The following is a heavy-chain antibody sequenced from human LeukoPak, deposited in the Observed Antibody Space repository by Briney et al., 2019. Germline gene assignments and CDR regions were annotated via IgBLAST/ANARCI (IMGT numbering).Heavy chain of an antibody. D-gene: IGHD1-26*01. CDR1: GFTFSSYA. CDR3: ATFMLGATFDI. V-gene: IGHV3-21*01. J-gene: IGHJ3*02. Sequence: PGGSLRLSCAASGFTFSSYAMSWVRQAPGKGLEWVSSISSSSSYIYYADSVKGRFTISRDNAKNSLYLQMNSLRAEDTAVYYCATFMLGATFDIWGQGTMVTVSS. CDR2: ISSSSSYI.